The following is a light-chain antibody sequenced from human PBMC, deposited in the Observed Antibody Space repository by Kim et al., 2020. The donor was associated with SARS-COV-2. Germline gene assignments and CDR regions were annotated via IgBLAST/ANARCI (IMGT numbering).Light chain of an antibody. CDR2: DVS. CDR1: SSDGGVYNN. V-gene: IGLV2-11*01. CDR3: CSYAGSYTEV. J-gene: IGLJ2*01. Sequence: GQSITISCTGTSSDGGVYNNVSWYQQHPGKAPKLMIYDVSKRPSGVHDRFSGSKSGNTASLTSSGLQGEEGADYYCCSYAGSYTEVFGGGTQLTVL.